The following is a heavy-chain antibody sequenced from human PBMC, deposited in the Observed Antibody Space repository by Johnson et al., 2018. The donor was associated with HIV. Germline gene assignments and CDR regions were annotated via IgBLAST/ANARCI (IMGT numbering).Heavy chain of an antibody. CDR1: GFTFSSYW. J-gene: IGHJ3*02. V-gene: IGHV3-7*01. D-gene: IGHD6-13*01. Sequence: MLLVESGGGLVQPGGSLRLSCAASGFTFSSYWMSWVRQAPGKGLEWVANIKQDGSEKYYVDSVKGRFTLSRDNSKNTLYLQMNSLRAEDTAVYYCARDRGGIAEQSGAFDIWGQGTMVTVSS. CDR3: ARDRGGIAEQSGAFDI. CDR2: IKQDGSEK.